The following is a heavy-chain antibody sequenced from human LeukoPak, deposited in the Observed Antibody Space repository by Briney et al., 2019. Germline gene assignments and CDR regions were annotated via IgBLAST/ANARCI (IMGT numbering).Heavy chain of an antibody. CDR1: GFTFSSYV. V-gene: IGHV3-23*01. J-gene: IGHJ3*02. D-gene: IGHD6-6*01. Sequence: GGSLRLSCASSGFTFSSYVMTWVRQAPGKGLEWVSSIGSSDGGTYYADSVKGRFTISRDNSKNTLYLQMNSLRAEDTAVYYCARGSIAARLQAFDIWGQGTMVTVSS. CDR3: ARGSIAARLQAFDI. CDR2: IGSSDGGT.